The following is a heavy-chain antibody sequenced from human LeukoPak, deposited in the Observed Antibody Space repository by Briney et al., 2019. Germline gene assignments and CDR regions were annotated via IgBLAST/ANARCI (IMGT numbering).Heavy chain of an antibody. CDR2: ISYDGSNN. J-gene: IGHJ4*02. CDR1: GFTFSSYG. V-gene: IGHV3-30*18. CDR3: AKDLYYDSSGYSLDY. Sequence: PGRSLRLSCAASGFTFSSYGMHWVRQAPGKGLEWVAVISYDGSNNYYADSGKGRFTISRDNSKNTLYLQMNSLRAEDTAVYYCAKDLYYDSSGYSLDYWGQGTLVTVSS. D-gene: IGHD3-22*01.